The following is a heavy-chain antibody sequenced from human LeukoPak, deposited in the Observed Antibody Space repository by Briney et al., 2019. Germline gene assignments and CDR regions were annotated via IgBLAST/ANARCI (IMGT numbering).Heavy chain of an antibody. Sequence: GGSLRLSCAASGFALSDYALSWVRQAPGKGLEWVAHIKEYKGDFYLDSVRGRFTASRDNALNSVYLQMNSLRADDTAVYYCARWRGAQSEFDYWGQGALVTVSS. V-gene: IGHV3-7*01. D-gene: IGHD1-26*01. CDR1: GFALSDYA. CDR2: IKEYKGD. J-gene: IGHJ4*02. CDR3: ARWRGAQSEFDY.